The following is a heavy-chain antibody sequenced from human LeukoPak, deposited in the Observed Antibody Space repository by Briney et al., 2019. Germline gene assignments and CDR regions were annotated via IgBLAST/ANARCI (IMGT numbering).Heavy chain of an antibody. D-gene: IGHD3-10*01. Sequence: GGSLRLSCAASGFTFSSYWMHWVRQAPGKGLVWVSRINSDGSSTSYADSVKGRFTISRDNAKNTLYLQRNSLRSEDTAVYYCAQGHLWFGELLEGYWGQGTLVTVSS. CDR1: GFTFSSYW. J-gene: IGHJ4*02. V-gene: IGHV3-74*01. CDR2: INSDGSST. CDR3: AQGHLWFGELLEGY.